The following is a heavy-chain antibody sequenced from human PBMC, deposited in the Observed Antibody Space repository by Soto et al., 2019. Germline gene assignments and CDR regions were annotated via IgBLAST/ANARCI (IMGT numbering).Heavy chain of an antibody. Sequence: SETLSLTCTVSGGSISSGGYYWSWIRQHPGKGLEWIGYIYYSGSTYYNPSLKSRVTISVDTSKNQISLKLSSVTAADTVVYYCAREWPAAVPHAFDIWGQGTMVTVSS. J-gene: IGHJ3*02. CDR1: GGSISSGGYY. D-gene: IGHD2-2*01. V-gene: IGHV4-31*03. CDR3: AREWPAAVPHAFDI. CDR2: IYYSGST.